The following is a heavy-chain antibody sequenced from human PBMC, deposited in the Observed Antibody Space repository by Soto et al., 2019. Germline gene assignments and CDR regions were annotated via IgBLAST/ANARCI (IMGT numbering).Heavy chain of an antibody. CDR1: GFTFSSYA. D-gene: IGHD6-13*01. Sequence: EVQLLESGGGLVQPGGSLRLSCAASGFTFSSYAMSWVRQAPGKGLEWVSAISGSGGSTYYADSVKGRFTISRDNSKNTLYLQMTSLRAEDTAVYYCAKFLGVLGIAAYFQHWGQGTLVTVSS. CDR3: AKFLGVLGIAAYFQH. CDR2: ISGSGGST. V-gene: IGHV3-23*01. J-gene: IGHJ1*01.